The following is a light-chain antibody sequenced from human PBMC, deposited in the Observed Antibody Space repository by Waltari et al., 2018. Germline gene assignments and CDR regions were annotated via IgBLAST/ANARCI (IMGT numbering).Light chain of an antibody. V-gene: IGKV3-15*01. CDR3: QQYSNWPPIT. Sequence: ETVMTQSPATLSVSPGERATLSCRASQSVSNNLAWYQQKPGQAPRLLIYGASTRATGIPARFSGTGSGTEFTLTIDSLQSEDFAVYYCQQYSNWPPITLGQGTRLEIK. CDR2: GAS. J-gene: IGKJ5*01. CDR1: QSVSNN.